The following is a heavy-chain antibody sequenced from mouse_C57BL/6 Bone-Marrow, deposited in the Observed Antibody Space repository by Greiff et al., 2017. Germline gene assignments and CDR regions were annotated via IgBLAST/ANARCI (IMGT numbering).Heavy chain of an antibody. V-gene: IGHV1-39*01. D-gene: IGHD2-4*01. CDR1: GYSFTDYT. J-gene: IGHJ4*01. CDR2: INPNSGTT. CDR3: ARGYDYDYAMDY. Sequence: VQLQQSGPELVKPGASVKISCKASGYSFTDYTMNWVKQSNGKGLEWIGVINPNSGTTSYNQKFKGKATLTVDHSSSTAYMQLNSLTSEYSAVYCCARGYDYDYAMDYWGQGTSVTVSS.